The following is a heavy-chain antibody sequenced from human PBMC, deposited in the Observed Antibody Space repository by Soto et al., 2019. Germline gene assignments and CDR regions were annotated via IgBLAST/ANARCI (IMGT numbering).Heavy chain of an antibody. Sequence: GGSLRLSCAASGFTFSSYAMSWVRQAPGKGLEWVSAISGSGGSTYYADSVKGRFTISRDNSKNTLYLQMNSLRAEDTAVYYCAKGWGDVVVVAARFYYYYGMDVWGQGTTVTVSS. D-gene: IGHD2-15*01. V-gene: IGHV3-23*01. J-gene: IGHJ6*02. CDR3: AKGWGDVVVVAARFYYYYGMDV. CDR2: ISGSGGST. CDR1: GFTFSSYA.